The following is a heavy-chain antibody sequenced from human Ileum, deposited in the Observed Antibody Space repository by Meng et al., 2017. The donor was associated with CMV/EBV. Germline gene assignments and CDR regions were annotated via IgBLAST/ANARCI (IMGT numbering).Heavy chain of an antibody. CDR1: GFTFSSYA. Sequence: GGSLRLSCAASGFTFSSYAMHWVRQAPGKGLEWVAVISYDGTNKYYADSVKGRFTISRDNSKNTLYLQMNSLRAEDTAVYYCARLKSDPDYYYYGMDVWGQGTTVTVSS. V-gene: IGHV3-30-3*01. D-gene: IGHD2-21*01. CDR3: ARLKSDPDYYYYGMDV. J-gene: IGHJ6*02. CDR2: ISYDGTNK.